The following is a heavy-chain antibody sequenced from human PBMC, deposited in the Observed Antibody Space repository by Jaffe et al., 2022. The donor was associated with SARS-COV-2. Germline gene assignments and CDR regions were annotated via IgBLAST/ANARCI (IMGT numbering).Heavy chain of an antibody. CDR3: AKSPAGAWRYEYFQH. Sequence: EVQLVESGGGLVQPGRSLRLSCAASGFTFDDYAMHWVRQAPGKGLEWVSGISWNSGSIGYADSVKGRFTMSRDNAKNSLYLQMNSLRAEDTALYYCAKSPAGAWRYEYFQHWGQGTLVTVSS. J-gene: IGHJ1*01. CDR2: ISWNSGSI. CDR1: GFTFDDYA. V-gene: IGHV3-9*01. D-gene: IGHD1-1*01.